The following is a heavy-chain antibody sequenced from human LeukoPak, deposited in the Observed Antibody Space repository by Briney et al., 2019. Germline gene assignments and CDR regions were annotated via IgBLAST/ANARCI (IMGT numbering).Heavy chain of an antibody. D-gene: IGHD6-13*01. CDR2: ISAYNGNT. CDR1: GYTFTSYG. V-gene: IGHV1-18*01. CDR3: ARGASSSWPFPYYYYYYMDV. Sequence: GASVKVSCKASGYTFTSYGISWVRQAPGQGLEWMGWISAYNGNTNYAQKLQGRVTMTTDTSTSTAYMELRSLRSDDTAVYYCARGASSSWPFPYYYYYYMDVWGKGTTVTVSS. J-gene: IGHJ6*03.